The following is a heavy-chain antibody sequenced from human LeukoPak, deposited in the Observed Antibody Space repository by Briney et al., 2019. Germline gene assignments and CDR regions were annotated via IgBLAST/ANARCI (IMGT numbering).Heavy chain of an antibody. CDR3: ATISGTYGSGSPPRFDY. J-gene: IGHJ4*02. Sequence: PGRSLRLSCAASGFTFSSYGMHWVRQAPGKGLEWVAVISYDGSNKYYADSVKGRFTISRDNSKNTLYLQMNSLRAEDTAVYYCATISGTYGSGSPPRFDYWGQGTLVTVSS. V-gene: IGHV3-30*03. CDR2: ISYDGSNK. D-gene: IGHD3-10*01. CDR1: GFTFSSYG.